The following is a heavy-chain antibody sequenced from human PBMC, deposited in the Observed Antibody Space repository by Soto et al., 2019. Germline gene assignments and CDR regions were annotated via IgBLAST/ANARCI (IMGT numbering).Heavy chain of an antibody. V-gene: IGHV3-48*03. Sequence: WGSLPLSCASSVFTFSIYDMNWVRQAPGKGLELVSYISSSGSTIYYADSVNGRFTISRDNSKNSLYLQMNSLRAEDTAVYYWARGTYYYDSSGWDPWGQGTLVTVPQ. J-gene: IGHJ5*02. CDR3: ARGTYYYDSSGWDP. CDR2: ISSSGSTI. CDR1: VFTFSIYD. D-gene: IGHD3-22*01.